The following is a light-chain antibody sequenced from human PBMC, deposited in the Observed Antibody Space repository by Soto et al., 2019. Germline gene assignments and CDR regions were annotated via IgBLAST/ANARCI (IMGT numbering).Light chain of an antibody. CDR3: SSYTSSSTMV. CDR1: SSDVGGYNY. J-gene: IGLJ2*01. CDR2: DVS. Sequence: QSALTQPASVSGSPGQSITISCTGTSSDVGGYNYVSWYQQNPGKAPKLMIYDVSNRPSGVSNRFSGSKSGNTASLTISGLKAEDGAEYYCSSYTSSSTMVFGGGTKLTVL. V-gene: IGLV2-14*01.